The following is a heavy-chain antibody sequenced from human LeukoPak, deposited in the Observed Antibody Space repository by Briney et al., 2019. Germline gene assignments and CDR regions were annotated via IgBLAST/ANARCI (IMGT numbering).Heavy chain of an antibody. CDR2: ISGSGGST. Sequence: GGSLRLSCAASGFTFGIYTMTWVRQAPGGGLEWVSAISGSGGSTYYADSVKGRFTISRDNSKNTLYLQMNSLRAEDTAVYYCAKEVTMVRGVTNFDYWGQGTLVTVSS. D-gene: IGHD3-10*01. V-gene: IGHV3-23*01. CDR3: AKEVTMVRGVTNFDY. CDR1: GFTFGIYT. J-gene: IGHJ4*02.